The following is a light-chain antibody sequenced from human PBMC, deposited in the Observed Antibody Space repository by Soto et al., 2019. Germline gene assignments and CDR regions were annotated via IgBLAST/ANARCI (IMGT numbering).Light chain of an antibody. CDR2: GAF. J-gene: IGKJ4*01. CDR1: QSVMSN. Sequence: EIVMTQSPVTLSVSPGEIATLYFRASQSVMSNLAFYQQKPGQAPSLLIYGAFTRATGIPTRFSGTGSGTEFTLTISSLQPDDFATYYCQQYDTYSLTFGGGTKVDI. V-gene: IGKV3-15*01. CDR3: QQYDTYSLT.